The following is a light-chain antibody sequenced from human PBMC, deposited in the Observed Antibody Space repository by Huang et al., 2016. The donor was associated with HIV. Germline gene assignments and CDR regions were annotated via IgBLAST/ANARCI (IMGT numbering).Light chain of an antibody. CDR2: LGS. CDR3: MQALQTRLS. CDR1: QSLLHSNGYNY. V-gene: IGKV2-28*01. J-gene: IGKJ4*01. Sequence: DIVMTQSPLFLSVTPGELASISCRSSQSLLHSNGYNYLNWYLQKPGQSPQLLIYLGSNRASGVPDRCSGSGSGTDFTLKISRVEAEDVGVYYCMQALQTRLSCGGGTKVEIK.